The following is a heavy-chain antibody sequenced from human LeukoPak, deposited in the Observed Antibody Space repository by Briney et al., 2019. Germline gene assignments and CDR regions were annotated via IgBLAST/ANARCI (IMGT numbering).Heavy chain of an antibody. V-gene: IGHV1-8*02. CDR1: GYTFTGYY. CDR2: MQPYSGNT. Sequence: GASVKVSCKASGYTFTGYYMHWVRQAPGQGLEWLARMQPYSGNTDYAQKFQGRLTMTRNSSTNTVYMELSSLTSEDTAVYYCARGLPLDHWGQGTLVTVSS. D-gene: IGHD2-21*02. J-gene: IGHJ4*02. CDR3: ARGLPLDH.